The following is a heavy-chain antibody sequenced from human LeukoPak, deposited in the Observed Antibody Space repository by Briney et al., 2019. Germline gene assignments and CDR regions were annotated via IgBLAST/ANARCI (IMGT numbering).Heavy chain of an antibody. Sequence: GSSVKVSCKASGGTFSSYAISWVRQAPGQGLEWMGRIIPILGIANYAQKFQGRVTITADKSTSTAYMELSSLRSEDTAVYYCARSMITRSWFDPWGQGTLVTVSS. CDR1: GGTFSSYA. V-gene: IGHV1-69*04. CDR3: ARSMITRSWFDP. D-gene: IGHD3-16*01. J-gene: IGHJ5*02. CDR2: IIPILGIA.